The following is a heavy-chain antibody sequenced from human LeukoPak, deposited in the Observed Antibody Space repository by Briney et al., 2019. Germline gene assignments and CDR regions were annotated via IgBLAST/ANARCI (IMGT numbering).Heavy chain of an antibody. CDR2: IYYSGST. J-gene: IGHJ4*02. CDR3: AGLYCSGGSCYPDY. CDR1: GGSISSYY. D-gene: IGHD2-15*01. V-gene: IGHV4-59*01. Sequence: SETLSLTCTVSGGSISSYYWSWIRQPPGQGLEWIGYIYYSGSTNYNPSLKSRVTISVDTSKNQFSLKLSSVTAADTAVYYCAGLYCSGGSCYPDYWGQGTLVTVPS.